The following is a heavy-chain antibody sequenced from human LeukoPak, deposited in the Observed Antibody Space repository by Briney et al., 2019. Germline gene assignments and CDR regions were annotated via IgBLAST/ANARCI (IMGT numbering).Heavy chain of an antibody. D-gene: IGHD4-11*01. CDR2: IYHSGST. V-gene: IGHV4-38-2*01. Sequence: PSETLSLTCAVSGYSFSSGYYWGWIRQPPGKGLEWIGSIYHSGSTYYNPSLKSRVTISVDTSKNQFSLKLSSVTAADTAVYYCARGLQSLGYFDYWGQGTLVTVSS. J-gene: IGHJ4*02. CDR3: ARGLQSLGYFDY. CDR1: GYSFSSGYY.